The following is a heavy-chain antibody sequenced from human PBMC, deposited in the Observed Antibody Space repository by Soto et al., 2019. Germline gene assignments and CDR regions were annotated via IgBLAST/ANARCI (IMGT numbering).Heavy chain of an antibody. CDR2: IYWDDDK. Sequence: QITLKESGPPVVKPTQTLTLTCTFSGFSLSTSGVGVGWIRQPPGKALEWLALIYWDDDKRYSPSLESRLTITKDTSKNQVVLTVTNMDPVDTATYYCAHTSPGIAVAGTSWYFDLWGPGTLVTVSS. V-gene: IGHV2-5*02. D-gene: IGHD6-19*01. CDR1: GFSLSTSGVG. J-gene: IGHJ2*01. CDR3: AHTSPGIAVAGTSWYFDL.